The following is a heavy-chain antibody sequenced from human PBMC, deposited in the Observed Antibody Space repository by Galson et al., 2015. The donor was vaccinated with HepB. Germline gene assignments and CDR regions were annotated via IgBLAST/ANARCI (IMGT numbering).Heavy chain of an antibody. D-gene: IGHD6-19*01. CDR3: VIERVAGPRRWFDP. J-gene: IGHJ5*02. CDR2: INPSSGSK. CDR1: GYTFSNYF. Sequence: SVKVSCKASGYTFSNYFVHWVRQAPGQGLEWMVVINPSSGSKTYAQKFKGRVTMTGDTSTSTLYLEVSSLRSEDTAVYYCVIERVAGPRRWFDPWGPGSLVTVSS. V-gene: IGHV1-46*01.